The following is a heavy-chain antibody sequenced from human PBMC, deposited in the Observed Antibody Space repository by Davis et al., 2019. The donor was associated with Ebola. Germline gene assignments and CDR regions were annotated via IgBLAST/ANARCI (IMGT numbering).Heavy chain of an antibody. V-gene: IGHV4-59*02. CDR3: AVLAGY. CDR2: FFYSGNT. D-gene: IGHD2/OR15-2a*01. J-gene: IGHJ4*02. Sequence: SETLSLTCSVSGGSVKSHYWSWIRQPPGKGLEWIGYFFYSGNTNYNPSLMSRATISLDMSTNQVSLKLKSVTTADTAVYYCAVLAGYWGQGTLVTVSS. CDR1: GGSVKSHY.